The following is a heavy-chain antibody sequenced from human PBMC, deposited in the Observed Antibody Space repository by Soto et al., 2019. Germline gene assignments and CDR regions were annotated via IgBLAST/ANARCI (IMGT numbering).Heavy chain of an antibody. V-gene: IGHV1-18*01. D-gene: IGHD2-8*01. CDR1: GYTFTSYG. CDR2: ISAYNGNT. J-gene: IGHJ4*02. Sequence: GXSVKVSCTASGYTFTSYGIIWVRQAPGQGLEWMGWISAYNGNTNYAQKLQGRVTMTTDTSTSTAYMELRSLRSDDTAVYYCARDLAIHGVYDYWGQGTLVTVSS. CDR3: ARDLAIHGVYDY.